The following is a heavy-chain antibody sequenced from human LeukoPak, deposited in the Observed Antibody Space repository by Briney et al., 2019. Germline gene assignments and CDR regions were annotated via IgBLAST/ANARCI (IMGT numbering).Heavy chain of an antibody. J-gene: IGHJ5*02. CDR2: INHSAST. D-gene: IGHD3-22*01. V-gene: IGHV4-34*01. CDR3: ARGEPHYYYDSSGYYYP. CDR1: GGSFSGYY. Sequence: SETLSLTCAVYGGSFSGYYWSWIRQPPGKGLEWIGEINHSASTNYNPSLKSRVTISVDTSKNQFSLKLSSVTAADTAVYYCARGEPHYYYDSSGYYYPWGQGTLVTVSS.